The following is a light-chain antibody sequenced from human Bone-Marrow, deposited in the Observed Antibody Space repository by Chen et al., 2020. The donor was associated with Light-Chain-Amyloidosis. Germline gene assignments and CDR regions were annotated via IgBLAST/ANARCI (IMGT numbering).Light chain of an antibody. J-gene: IGLJ3*02. Sequence: SYVLTQPSSVSVAPGQTATIACGGNNIGSTSVHWYQQTPGQAPLLVVYDDSDRPSGIPERLSGSNSGTTATLTIRRVEAGDAADYYCQVWDRSSDRPVFGGGTKLTVL. V-gene: IGLV3-21*02. CDR3: QVWDRSSDRPV. CDR1: NIGSTS. CDR2: DDS.